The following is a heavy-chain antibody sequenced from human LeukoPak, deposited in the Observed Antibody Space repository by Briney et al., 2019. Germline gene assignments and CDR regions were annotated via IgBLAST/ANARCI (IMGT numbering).Heavy chain of an antibody. CDR1: GYTFTSYG. CDR3: ARDSTLYDFWSGYYIDY. CDR2: ISAYNGNT. Sequence: ASVKVSCKASGYTFTSYGISWVRQAPGQGLEWMGWISAYNGNTNYAQKLQGRVTMTTDTSTSTAYMELRSLRSDDTAVYYCARDSTLYDFWSGYYIDYWGQGTLVTVS. J-gene: IGHJ4*02. D-gene: IGHD3-3*01. V-gene: IGHV1-18*01.